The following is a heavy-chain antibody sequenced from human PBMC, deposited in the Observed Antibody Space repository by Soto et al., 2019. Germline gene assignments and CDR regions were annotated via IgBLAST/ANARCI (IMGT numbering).Heavy chain of an antibody. CDR3: SRGGWSVDS. V-gene: IGHV4-59*01. D-gene: IGHD6-19*01. J-gene: IGHJ4*02. Sequence: QVQLQESGPGLVKPSETLSLTCTVSGGSINNYYWSWIRQPPGKGLEWIGYIYYNGDTNYNPSLQSGVTMSVDTSKNQCSLKVRSVTAADTAVSFCSRGGWSVDSWVQGTLVTVSS. CDR2: IYYNGDT. CDR1: GGSINNYY.